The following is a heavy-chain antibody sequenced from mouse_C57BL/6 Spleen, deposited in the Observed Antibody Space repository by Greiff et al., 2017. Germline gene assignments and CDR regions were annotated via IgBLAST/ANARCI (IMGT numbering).Heavy chain of an antibody. D-gene: IGHD1-1*01. CDR3: AREGYYYGSRGDY. CDR1: GYTFTDYY. V-gene: IGHV1-26*01. Sequence: EVQLQQSGPELVKPGASVKISCKASGYTFTDYYMNWVKQSHGKSLEWIGDINPNNGGTSYNQKFKGKATLTVDKSSSTAYMELRSLTSEDSAVYYCAREGYYYGSRGDYWGQGTTLTVSS. CDR2: INPNNGGT. J-gene: IGHJ2*01.